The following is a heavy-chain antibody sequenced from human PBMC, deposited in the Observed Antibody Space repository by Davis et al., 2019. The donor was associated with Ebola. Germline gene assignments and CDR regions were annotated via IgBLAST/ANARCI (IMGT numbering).Heavy chain of an antibody. CDR1: GYSISSGYY. CDR3: ARGLRSTMIVVVSYYGMDV. CDR2: IYHSGST. V-gene: IGHV4-38-2*02. J-gene: IGHJ6*04. Sequence: SETLSLTCTVSGYSISSGYYWGWIRQPPGKGLEWIGSIYHSGSTNYNPSLKSRVTISVDTSKNQFSLKLSSVTAADTAVYYCARGLRSTMIVVVSYYGMDVWGKGTTVTVSS. D-gene: IGHD3-22*01.